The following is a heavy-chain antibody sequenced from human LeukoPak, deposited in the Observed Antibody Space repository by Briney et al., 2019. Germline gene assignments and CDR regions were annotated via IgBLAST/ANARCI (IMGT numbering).Heavy chain of an antibody. CDR2: ISSSGSTI. D-gene: IGHD3-10*01. Sequence: GGSLRLSCAASGFTFSDYYMSWIRQAPGKGLEWVSYISSSGSTIYYADSVKGRFTISRDNAKNSLYLQMNSLRAEDTAVYYCARRGVLWFGELFYYGMGVWGQGTTVTVSS. V-gene: IGHV3-11*01. J-gene: IGHJ6*02. CDR1: GFTFSDYY. CDR3: ARRGVLWFGELFYYGMGV.